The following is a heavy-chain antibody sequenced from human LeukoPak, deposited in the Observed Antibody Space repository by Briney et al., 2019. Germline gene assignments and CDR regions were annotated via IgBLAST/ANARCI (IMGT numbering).Heavy chain of an antibody. CDR1: GFTFSSYE. J-gene: IGHJ6*02. CDR3: ARGSRDGYNWGYYYYGMDV. D-gene: IGHD5-24*01. CDR2: ISSSGSTI. Sequence: PGGSLRLSCAASGFTFSSYEMNRVRQAPGKGLEWVSYISSSGSTIYYADSVKGRFTISRDNAKNSLYLQMNSLRAEDTAVYYCARGSRDGYNWGYYYYGMDVWGQGTTVTVSS. V-gene: IGHV3-48*03.